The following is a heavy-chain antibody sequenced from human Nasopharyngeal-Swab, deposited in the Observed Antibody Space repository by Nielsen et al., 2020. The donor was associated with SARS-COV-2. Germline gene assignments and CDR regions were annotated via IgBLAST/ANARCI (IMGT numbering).Heavy chain of an antibody. CDR1: GFTFDDYA. Sequence: GGSLRLSCAASGFTFDDYAMHWVRQAPGKGLEWVSGISWNSGSIGYADSVKGRFTISRDNAKNSLYLQMNSLRAEDTAVYYCARDEYYYDSSGLKYYYYYYMDVWGKGTTVTVSS. CDR3: ARDEYYYDSSGLKYYYYYYMDV. J-gene: IGHJ6*03. D-gene: IGHD3-22*01. V-gene: IGHV3-9*01. CDR2: ISWNSGSI.